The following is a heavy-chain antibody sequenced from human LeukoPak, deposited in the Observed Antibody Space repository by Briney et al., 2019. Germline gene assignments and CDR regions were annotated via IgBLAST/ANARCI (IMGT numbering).Heavy chain of an antibody. CDR2: IYPGDSDT. CDR3: ARQGCSSGWRADDWYFDL. Sequence: GESLKISCKGSGYSFTSYWIGWVRQMPGKGLEWMGIIYPGDSDTRYSPSFQGQVTISADKSISTAYLQWSSLKASDTAMYYCARQGCSSGWRADDWYFDLWGRGTLVTVSS. V-gene: IGHV5-51*01. CDR1: GYSFTSYW. D-gene: IGHD6-19*01. J-gene: IGHJ2*01.